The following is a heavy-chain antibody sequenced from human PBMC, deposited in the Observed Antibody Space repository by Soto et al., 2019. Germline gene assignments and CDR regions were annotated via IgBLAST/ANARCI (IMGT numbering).Heavy chain of an antibody. V-gene: IGHV4-39*01. Sequence: LQLQESGPGLVKPSETLSVTCSVSGGSIRTSGYYWGWIRQPPGKGLEWIGSIYYGGSTYDNPSLKSRVTISVDTSTNQFSLSLSSVPAADTAVYYCARHRYCSGASCYHYDNWFDPWGQGTLVTVSS. D-gene: IGHD2-15*01. J-gene: IGHJ5*02. CDR3: ARHRYCSGASCYHYDNWFDP. CDR2: IYYGGST. CDR1: GGSIRTSGYY.